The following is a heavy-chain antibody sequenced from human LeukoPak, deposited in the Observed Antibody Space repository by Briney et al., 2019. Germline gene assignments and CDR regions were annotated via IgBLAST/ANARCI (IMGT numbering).Heavy chain of an antibody. D-gene: IGHD3-16*01. J-gene: IGHJ5*02. Sequence: GASVKVSCKASGYTFTSYAMHWVRQAPGQRLEWMGWINAGNGNTKYSQKLQGRVTMTTDTSTSTAYMELRSLRSDDTAVYYCARINDPGSYSWASPFDPWGQGTLVTVSS. CDR1: GYTFTSYA. CDR2: INAGNGNT. CDR3: ARINDPGSYSWASPFDP. V-gene: IGHV1-3*01.